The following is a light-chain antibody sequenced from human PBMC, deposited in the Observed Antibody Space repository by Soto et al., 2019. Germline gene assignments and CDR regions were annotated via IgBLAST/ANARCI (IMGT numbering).Light chain of an antibody. Sequence: QSVLTQPPSVSGAPGQRVTISCTGRSSNIGAGYNVHWYQQLPGTAPKLLIYGNSNRPSGVPDRFSGSKSGTSASLAITGRQAEDGGDYYCQSYDSSLRGWVFGGGTEVTVL. CDR1: SSNIGAGYN. CDR2: GNS. J-gene: IGLJ3*02. CDR3: QSYDSSLRGWV. V-gene: IGLV1-40*01.